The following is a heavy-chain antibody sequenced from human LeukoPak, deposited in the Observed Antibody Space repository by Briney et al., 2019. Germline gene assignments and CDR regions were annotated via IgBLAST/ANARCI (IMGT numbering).Heavy chain of an antibody. Sequence: PGGSLRLSCAASGFMFSNYDMHWVRQAPGKGLEYVWHISADGGSTYYAISVKCRFTISRDNSKNTLYLQMGSLRAEDMAVYYCAGGRGYIYGSDYWGQGTLVTVSS. CDR1: GFMFSNYD. V-gene: IGHV3-64*01. D-gene: IGHD5-18*01. J-gene: IGHJ4*02. CDR3: AGGRGYIYGSDY. CDR2: ISADGGST.